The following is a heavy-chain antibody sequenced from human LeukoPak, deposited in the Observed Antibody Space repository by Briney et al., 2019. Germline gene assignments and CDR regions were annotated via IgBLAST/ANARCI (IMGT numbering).Heavy chain of an antibody. CDR1: GYSISSGYY. D-gene: IGHD1-26*01. CDR3: ARELNSIIWGWNIVGATNLMDDY. J-gene: IGHJ4*02. CDR2: IYYSGGT. V-gene: IGHV4-38-2*02. Sequence: KPSETLSLTCSVSGYSISSGYYWGWIRQPPGKGLEWIGSIYYSGGTYYNPSLKSRVTISVDTSKNQFSLKLSSVTAADTAVYYCARELNSIIWGWNIVGATNLMDDYWGQGTLVTVSS.